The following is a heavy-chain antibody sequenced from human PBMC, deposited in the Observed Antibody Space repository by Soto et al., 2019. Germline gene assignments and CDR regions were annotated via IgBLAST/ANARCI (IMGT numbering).Heavy chain of an antibody. J-gene: IGHJ6*02. CDR3: ARSYKILARVRRVRGYDYYYGVDV. D-gene: IGHD3-10*01. CDR2: INSDGSNA. Sequence: EVQLVESGGGLVQPGGSLRLSCAASGFTFSTSWMHWVRQAPGKGLVWVSRINSDGSNAGYADSVKGQFTISRDNAKNTLDLQINSLRAEDTAVYYCARSYKILARVRRVRGYDYYYGVDVWGQGTTVTVSS. V-gene: IGHV3-74*01. CDR1: GFTFSTSW.